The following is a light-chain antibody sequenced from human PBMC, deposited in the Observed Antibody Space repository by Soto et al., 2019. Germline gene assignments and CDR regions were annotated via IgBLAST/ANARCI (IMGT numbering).Light chain of an antibody. CDR3: QQYGTSPMYT. CDR1: QIVSTTY. V-gene: IGKV3-20*01. J-gene: IGKJ2*01. Sequence: EIVLTQSPGTLSLSPGERATLSCRASQIVSTTYLAWYQQKPGQAPRLLIYGSSSRAPGIPDRFSGSGSVTDFTLTISSLEPEDFAVYYCQQYGTSPMYTFGQGTKLEI. CDR2: GSS.